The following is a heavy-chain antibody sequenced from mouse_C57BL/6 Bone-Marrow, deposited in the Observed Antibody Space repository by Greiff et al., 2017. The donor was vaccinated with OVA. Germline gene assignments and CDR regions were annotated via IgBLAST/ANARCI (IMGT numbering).Heavy chain of an antibody. V-gene: IGHV14-2*01. J-gene: IGHJ3*01. Sequence: EVKLVESGAELVKPGASVKLSCTASGFNIKDYYMHWMKQRTEQGLEWIGRIDPEDGETKYAPKFQGKATITADTSSNTAYLQLSSLTSEDTAVYYCARSPNWDRAWFAYWGQGTLVTVSA. D-gene: IGHD4-1*01. CDR3: ARSPNWDRAWFAY. CDR1: GFNIKDYY. CDR2: IDPEDGET.